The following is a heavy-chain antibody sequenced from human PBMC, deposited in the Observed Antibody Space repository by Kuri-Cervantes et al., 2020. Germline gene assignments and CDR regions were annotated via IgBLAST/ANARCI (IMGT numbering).Heavy chain of an antibody. CDR2: ISYDGSNK. V-gene: IGHV3-30-3*01. J-gene: IGHJ6*02. CDR1: GFTFSSYA. CDR3: TRHFYYYGSGSYYTGYYYGMDV. Sequence: GESLKLSCAASGFTFSSYAMHWVRQAPGKGLEWVAVISYDGSNKYYADSVKGRFTISRDNSKNTLYLQMNSLKTEDTAVYYCTRHFYYYGSGSYYTGYYYGMDVWGQGTTVTVSS. D-gene: IGHD3-10*01.